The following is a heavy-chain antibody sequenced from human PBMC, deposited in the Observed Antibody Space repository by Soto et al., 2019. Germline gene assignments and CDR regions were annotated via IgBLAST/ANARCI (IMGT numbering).Heavy chain of an antibody. D-gene: IGHD3-16*02. CDR3: AKDSHYYDYVWGSYRYYYYYGMDV. V-gene: IGHV3-30*18. CDR1: GFTFSSYG. CDR2: ISYDGSNK. Sequence: GGSLRLSCAASGFTFSSYGMHWVRQAPGKGLEWVAVISYDGSNKYYADSLKGRFTISRDNSKNTLYLQMNSLRAEDTAVYYCAKDSHYYDYVWGSYRYYYYYGMDVWGQGTTVTVSS. J-gene: IGHJ6*02.